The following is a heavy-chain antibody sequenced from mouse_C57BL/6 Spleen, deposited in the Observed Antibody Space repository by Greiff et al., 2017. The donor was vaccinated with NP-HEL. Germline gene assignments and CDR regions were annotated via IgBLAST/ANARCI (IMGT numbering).Heavy chain of an antibody. CDR2: IRLKSDNYAT. V-gene: IGHV6-3*01. Sequence: EVQLVESGGGLVQPGGSMKLSCVASGFTFSNYWMNWVRQSPEKGLEWVAQIRLKSDNYATHYAESVKGRFTISRDDSKSSVYLQMNNLRAEDTGIYYGTEGGSNYPYYAMDYWGQGTSVTVSS. CDR3: TEGGSNYPYYAMDY. CDR1: GFTFSNYW. J-gene: IGHJ4*01. D-gene: IGHD2-5*01.